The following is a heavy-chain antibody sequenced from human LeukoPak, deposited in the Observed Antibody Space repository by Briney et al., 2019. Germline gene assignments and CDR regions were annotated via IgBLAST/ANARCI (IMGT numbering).Heavy chain of an antibody. V-gene: IGHV3-7*03. D-gene: IGHD3-16*01. Sequence: GGSLRLSCAASGFTFSSYSMNWVRQAPGKGLEWVATTDEDGNKKYYVDSVRGRFTISRDNAKNSLYLQMNNLRAEDTAVYFCARGGGLDVWGQGATVTVSS. J-gene: IGHJ6*02. CDR1: GFTFSSYS. CDR3: ARGGGLDV. CDR2: TDEDGNKK.